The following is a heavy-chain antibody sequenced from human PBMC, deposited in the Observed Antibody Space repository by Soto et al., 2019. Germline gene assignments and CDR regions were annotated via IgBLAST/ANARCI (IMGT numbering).Heavy chain of an antibody. CDR3: ARDRVESGYPEYXQX. J-gene: IGHJ1*01. V-gene: IGHV3-53*01. Sequence: EVQLVESGGGLIQPGGSLRLSCAASGFTVSSNYMSWVRQAPGKGLEWVSVIYSGGSTYYADSVKGRFIISRDNSKNTLYLQMNSLRAEDTAVYYCARDRVESGYPEYXQXWGXXTXVXVSS. CDR1: GFTVSSNY. CDR2: IYSGGST. D-gene: IGHD3-22*01.